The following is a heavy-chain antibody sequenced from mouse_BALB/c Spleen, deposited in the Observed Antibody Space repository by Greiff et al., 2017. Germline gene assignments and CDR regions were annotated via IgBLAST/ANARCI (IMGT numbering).Heavy chain of an antibody. CDR3: TNSFAY. Sequence: EVQLQESGGGLVQPGGSMKLSCVASGFTFSNYWMNWVRQSPEKGLEWVAEIRLKSNNYATHYAESVKGRFTISRDDSKSSVYLQMNNLRAEDTGIYYCTNSFAYWGQGTLVTVSA. CDR1: GFTFSNYW. J-gene: IGHJ3*01. CDR2: IRLKSNNYAT. V-gene: IGHV6-6*02.